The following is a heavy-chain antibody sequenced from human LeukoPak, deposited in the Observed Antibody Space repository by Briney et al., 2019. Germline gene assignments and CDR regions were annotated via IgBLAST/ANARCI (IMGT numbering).Heavy chain of an antibody. J-gene: IGHJ4*02. V-gene: IGHV4-39*07. Sequence: SETLSLTCTVSGGSISSSSYYWGWIRQPPGKGLEWIGSIYYSGSTYYNPSLKSRVTISVDTSKNQFSLKLSSVTAADTAVYYCARTEWELKGNPFDYWGQGTLVTVSS. CDR3: ARTEWELKGNPFDY. D-gene: IGHD1-26*01. CDR2: IYYSGST. CDR1: GGSISSSSYY.